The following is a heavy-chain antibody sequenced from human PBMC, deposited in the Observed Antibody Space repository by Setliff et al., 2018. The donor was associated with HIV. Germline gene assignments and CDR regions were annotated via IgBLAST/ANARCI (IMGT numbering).Heavy chain of an antibody. D-gene: IGHD3-22*01. Sequence: NPSETLSLTCAVSGGSISSRDWWCGVRQPPGKGRGRIGEIYHSGSTHYKPSLKSRVTISVDKSKSQFSLKLTSVTAADTAVYYCASVFESSAYSYYYGMDVWGQGTTVTVSS. CDR2: IYHSGST. J-gene: IGHJ6*02. CDR3: ASVFESSAYSYYYGMDV. CDR1: GGSISSRDW. V-gene: IGHV4-4*02.